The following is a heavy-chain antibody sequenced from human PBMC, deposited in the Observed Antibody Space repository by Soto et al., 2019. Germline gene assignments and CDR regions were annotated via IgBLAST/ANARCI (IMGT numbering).Heavy chain of an antibody. CDR2: IIPIFVTA. D-gene: IGHD3-22*01. J-gene: IGHJ5*02. CDR3: ARARESYYDSSGYLNWFDP. CDR1: GGTFSSYA. V-gene: IGHV1-69*01. Sequence: QVQLVQSGAEVKKPGSSVKVSCKASGGTFSSYAISWVRQAPGQWLEWMGGIIPIFVTANYAQKFQGRVTITADESTSTAYMGRSSLRSEDTAVYCCARARESYYDSSGYLNWFDPWGQGTLVTVSS.